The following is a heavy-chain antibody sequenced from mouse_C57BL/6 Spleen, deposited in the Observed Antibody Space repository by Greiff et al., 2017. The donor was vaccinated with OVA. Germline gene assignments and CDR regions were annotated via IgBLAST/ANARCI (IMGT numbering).Heavy chain of an antibody. J-gene: IGHJ2*01. V-gene: IGHV1-52*01. CDR3: ARSLYYGSSYGYFDY. D-gene: IGHD1-1*01. Sequence: VKLQQPGAELVRPGSSVKLSCKASGYTFTSYWMHWVKQRPIQGLEWIGNIDPSDSETHYNQKFKDKATLTVAKSSSTAYMQLSSLTSENSAVYYCARSLYYGSSYGYFDYWGQGTTLTVSS. CDR2: IDPSDSET. CDR1: GYTFTSYW.